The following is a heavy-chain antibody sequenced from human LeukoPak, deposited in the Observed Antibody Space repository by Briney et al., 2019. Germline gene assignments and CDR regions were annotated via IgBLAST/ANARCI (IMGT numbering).Heavy chain of an antibody. V-gene: IGHV1-2*02. J-gene: IGHJ6*02. CDR3: ARPYGSSSSYYGMDV. CDR2: INPNTGGT. Sequence: ASVKVSCKASGYTFSGYYIHWVRQAPGQGLEWMGWINPNTGGTNYAQKFHGRVTMTRDTSISTAYMELSSLTSDDTAVYYCARPYGSSSSYYGMDVWGQGTTVTVSS. D-gene: IGHD6-6*01. CDR1: GYTFSGYY.